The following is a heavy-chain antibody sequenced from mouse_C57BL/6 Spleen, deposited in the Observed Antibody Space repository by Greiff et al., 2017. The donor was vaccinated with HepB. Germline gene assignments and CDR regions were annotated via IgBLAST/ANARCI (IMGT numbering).Heavy chain of an antibody. Sequence: VQLKESVAELVRPGASVTLSCTASGFNIKNTYMHWVKQRPEQGLEWIGRIDPANGNTKYAPKFQGTATITADTSSNTAYLKLSSLTSEDTAISYCARKEIYYDYDGPCADWGQGTLVSGSA. CDR1: GFNIKNTY. CDR3: ARKEIYYDYDGPCAD. CDR2: IDPANGNT. J-gene: IGHJ3*01. D-gene: IGHD2-4*01. V-gene: IGHV14-3*01.